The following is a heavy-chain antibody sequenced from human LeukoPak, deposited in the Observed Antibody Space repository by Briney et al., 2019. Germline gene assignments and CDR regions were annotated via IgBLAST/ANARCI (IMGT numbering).Heavy chain of an antibody. V-gene: IGHV1-69*01. CDR2: IIPIFGTA. CDR3: AREYAVYSSSWYNWFDP. J-gene: IGHJ5*02. Sequence: SVKVSCKASGGTFSSYAISWVRQAPGQGFEWMGGIIPIFGTANYAQKFQGRVTITADESTSTAYMELSSLRSEDTAVYYCAREYAVYSSSWYNWFDPWGQGTLVTVSS. D-gene: IGHD6-13*01. CDR1: GGTFSSYA.